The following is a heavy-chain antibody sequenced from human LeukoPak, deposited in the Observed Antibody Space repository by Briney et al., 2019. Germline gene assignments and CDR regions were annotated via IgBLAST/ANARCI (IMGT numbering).Heavy chain of an antibody. CDR3: ARPITFFGVVIRRDAFDI. CDR1: GFSISSSSYY. Sequence: PSETLSLTCTVSGFSISSSSYYWGWLRQPPGKGLEWIGRIYYSGSTYYKTSLRSRVTMSVDTSKNQFSLKLSSVTAADTAVYYCARPITFFGVVIRRDAFDIWGQGTMVTVSS. D-gene: IGHD3-3*01. V-gene: IGHV4-39*01. J-gene: IGHJ3*02. CDR2: IYYSGST.